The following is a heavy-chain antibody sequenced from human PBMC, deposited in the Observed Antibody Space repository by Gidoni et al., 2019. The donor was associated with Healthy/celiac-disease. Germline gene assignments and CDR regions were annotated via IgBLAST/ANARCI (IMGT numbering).Heavy chain of an antibody. CDR2: IRGSGGST. CDR1: GFTFSSYA. V-gene: IGHV3-23*01. D-gene: IGHD2-15*01. Sequence: EVQLLESGGGLVQPGGSLRLSCAASGFTFSSYAMSWVRQAPGKGLEWFLAIRGSGGSTYYADSVKGRFTISRDNSKNTLYLQMNSLRAEDTAVYYCAKVLSCSGGSCYLLYYYYGMDVWGQGTTVTVSS. J-gene: IGHJ6*02. CDR3: AKVLSCSGGSCYLLYYYYGMDV.